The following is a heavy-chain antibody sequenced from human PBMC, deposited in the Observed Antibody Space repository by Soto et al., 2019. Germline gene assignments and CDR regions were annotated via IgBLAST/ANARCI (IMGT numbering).Heavy chain of an antibody. CDR3: ASFSLTTLRELRYFAWPQGSRPEPFYYGMDV. CDR2: MNPNSGNT. CDR1: GYTFTSYD. J-gene: IGHJ6*02. V-gene: IGHV1-8*01. D-gene: IGHD3-9*01. Sequence: ASVKVSCKASGYTFTSYDINWVRQATGQGLERMGWMNPNSGNTGYAQKFQGRVTMTRNTSISTAYMELSSLRSEDTDVYYCASFSLTTLRELRYFAWPQGSRPEPFYYGMDVWGQGTTVTVSS.